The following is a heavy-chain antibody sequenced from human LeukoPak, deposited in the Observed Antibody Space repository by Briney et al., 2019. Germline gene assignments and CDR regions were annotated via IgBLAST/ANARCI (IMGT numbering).Heavy chain of an antibody. CDR2: IYYSGST. J-gene: IGHJ3*02. D-gene: IGHD3-22*01. CDR1: GGSISSSSHS. Sequence: SETLTLTCSVSGGSISSSSHSWGWIRQSPGKGLEWIGSIYYSGSTYYNPSLKSRVTISVDTSKNQFSLKLSSVTAADTAIYYCARESYYDSSGYSHDAFDIWGQGTMVTVSS. CDR3: ARESYYDSSGYSHDAFDI. V-gene: IGHV4-39*07.